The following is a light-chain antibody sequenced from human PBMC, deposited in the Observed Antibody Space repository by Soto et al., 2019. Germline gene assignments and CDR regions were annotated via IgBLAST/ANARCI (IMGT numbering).Light chain of an antibody. CDR1: SGHSSYA. CDR3: QTWGTGIRV. CDR2: LNSDGSH. Sequence: QSVLTQSPSASASLGASVKLTCTLSSGHSSYAIAWHQQQPEKGPRYLMKLNSDGSHLKGDGIPDRFSGSSSGAERYLTISSLQSEDEADYYCQTWGTGIRVFGGGTKLAVL. V-gene: IGLV4-69*01. J-gene: IGLJ3*02.